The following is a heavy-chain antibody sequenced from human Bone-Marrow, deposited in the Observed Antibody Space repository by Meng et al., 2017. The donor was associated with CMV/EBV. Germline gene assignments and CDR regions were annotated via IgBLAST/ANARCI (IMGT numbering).Heavy chain of an antibody. CDR2: IYYSGST. CDR1: GGTISSTAYY. V-gene: IGHV4-39*01. D-gene: IGHD3-22*01. J-gene: IGHJ4*02. Sequence: QLQLQESGPGLVRPSETLSLTCSVSGGTISSTAYYWGWIRQPPGKGLEWIGSIYYSGSTYYNPSLKSRATMLVDTSKDQFSLRLNSVTVADTALYYCARHAAIGVAVFPPINYWGQGTLVTVSS. CDR3: ARHAAIGVAVFPPINY.